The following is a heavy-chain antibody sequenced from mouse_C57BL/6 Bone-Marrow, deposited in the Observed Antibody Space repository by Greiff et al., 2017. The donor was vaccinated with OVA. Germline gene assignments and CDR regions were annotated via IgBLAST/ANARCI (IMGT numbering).Heavy chain of an antibody. V-gene: IGHV2-2*01. CDR2: IWSGGST. J-gene: IGHJ3*01. D-gene: IGHD2-5*01. CDR3: ASAYYSNYSAWFAY. Sequence: VQLVESGPGLVQPSQSLSITCTVSGFSLTSYGVHWVRQSPGKGLEWLGVIWSGGSTDYNAAFISRLSISKDNSKCQVFFKMNSLQADDTAIYYCASAYYSNYSAWFAYWGQGTLVTVSA. CDR1: GFSLTSYG.